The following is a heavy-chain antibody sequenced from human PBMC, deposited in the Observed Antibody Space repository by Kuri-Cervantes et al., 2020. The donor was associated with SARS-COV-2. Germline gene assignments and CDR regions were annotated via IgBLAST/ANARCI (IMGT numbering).Heavy chain of an antibody. CDR2: ITSSGTYI. CDR3: TTLIDY. V-gene: IGHV3-21*04. Sequence: GSLRLSCAASGFTLSSYGMNWVRQAPGKGLEWVSSITSSGTYIYYADSVKGRFTISRDNAKNSLYLQMNSLRTEDTAVYYCTTLIDYWGQGALVTVSS. J-gene: IGHJ4*02. CDR1: GFTLSSYG.